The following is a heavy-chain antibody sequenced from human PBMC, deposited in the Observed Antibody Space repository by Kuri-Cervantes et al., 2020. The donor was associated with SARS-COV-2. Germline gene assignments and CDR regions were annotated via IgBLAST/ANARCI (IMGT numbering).Heavy chain of an antibody. V-gene: IGHV4-30-2*01. CDR3: AREKGDCSSTSCSDISFDY. D-gene: IGHD2-2*01. J-gene: IGHJ4*02. Sequence: SCTVSGGSISSGGYYWSWIRQPPGKGLEWIGYIYHSGSTYYNPSLKSRVTISVDRSKNQSSLKLSSVTAADTAVYYCAREKGDCSSTSCSDISFDYWGQGTLVTVSS. CDR2: IYHSGST. CDR1: GGSISSGGYY.